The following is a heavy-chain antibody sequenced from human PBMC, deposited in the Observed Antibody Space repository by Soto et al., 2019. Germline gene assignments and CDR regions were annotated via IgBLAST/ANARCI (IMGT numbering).Heavy chain of an antibody. J-gene: IGHJ4*02. CDR1: GGSITNYY. V-gene: IGHV4-59*12. Sequence: SGTLSLTCTVSGGSITNYYWSWIRQPPGKGLEWIGYIYHSGSTYYNPSLKSRVTISVDRSKNQFSLKLSSVTAADTAVYYCARAPPFGRWGQGTVLTVSS. CDR2: IYHSGST. D-gene: IGHD3-3*01. CDR3: ARAPPFGR.